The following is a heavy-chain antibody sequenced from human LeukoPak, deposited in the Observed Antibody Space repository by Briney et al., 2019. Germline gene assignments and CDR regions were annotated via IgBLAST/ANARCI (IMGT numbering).Heavy chain of an antibody. CDR3: ARSLVAGTRKVDY. Sequence: SETLSLTCTVSGGSISSSSYYWGWIRQPPGKGLEWIGSIYYSGSTYYNPSLKSRISISVDTSKNQFSLKLSSVTAADTAVYYCARSLVAGTRKVDYWGQGTLVTVSS. D-gene: IGHD6-19*01. J-gene: IGHJ4*02. V-gene: IGHV4-39*01. CDR1: GGSISSSSYY. CDR2: IYYSGST.